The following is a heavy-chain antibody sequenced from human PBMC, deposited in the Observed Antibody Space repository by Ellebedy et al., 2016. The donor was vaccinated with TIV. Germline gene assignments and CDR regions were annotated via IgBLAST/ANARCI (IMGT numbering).Heavy chain of an antibody. Sequence: MPSETLSLTCAVYGGSFSGYYWSWIRQPPGKGLEWIGEINHSGSTNYNPSLKSRVTISVDTSKNQFSLKLSSVTAADTAVYYCARATSGFDYWGQGALATVSS. CDR2: INHSGST. D-gene: IGHD5-24*01. J-gene: IGHJ4*02. CDR3: ARATSGFDY. CDR1: GGSFSGYY. V-gene: IGHV4-34*01.